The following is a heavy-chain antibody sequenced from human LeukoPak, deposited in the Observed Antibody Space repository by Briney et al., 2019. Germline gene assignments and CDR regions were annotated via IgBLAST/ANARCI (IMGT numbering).Heavy chain of an antibody. CDR3: ARLRYSYGYRYFDY. D-gene: IGHD5-18*01. CDR1: GYTFGSDD. V-gene: IGHV1-2*02. CDR2: INPNSGGT. Sequence: ASVKVSCKASGYTFGSDDINWVRQAPGQGLEWMGWINPNSGGTNYAQKFQGRVTMTRDTSISTAYMELSRLRSDDTAVYYCARLRYSYGYRYFDYWGQGTLVTVSS. J-gene: IGHJ4*02.